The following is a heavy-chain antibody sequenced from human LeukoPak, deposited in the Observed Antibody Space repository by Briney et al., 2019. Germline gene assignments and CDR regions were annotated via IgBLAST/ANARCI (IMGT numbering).Heavy chain of an antibody. J-gene: IGHJ3*02. CDR2: MFYNVST. CDR1: GGSISSYY. Sequence: PSETLSLTCTVFGGSISSYYWNWIRQSPGKGVEWIAYMFYNVSTNYSPSLKSRVTISVDTSKNQFSLKLISMTAADTAVYFCARQGPGRAFDIWGQGTMVTVSS. V-gene: IGHV4-59*08. CDR3: ARQGPGRAFDI.